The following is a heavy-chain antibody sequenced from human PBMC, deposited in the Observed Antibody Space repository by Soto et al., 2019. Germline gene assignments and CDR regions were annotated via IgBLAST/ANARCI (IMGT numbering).Heavy chain of an antibody. D-gene: IGHD2-21*01. CDR3: AKDLGLGVIAGYPHDC. CDR2: ISVSGANT. CDR1: GFTCNNYA. Sequence: DVQLLDSGGGLVQPGGSLRLSCAASGFTCNNYAMSWVRQAPGKGLELVSTISVSGANTYYADSVQGRFSISRDDSKNTLYLQMNSLGAEDTAVYYCAKDLGLGVIAGYPHDCWGQGTLVNVSS. J-gene: IGHJ4*02. V-gene: IGHV3-23*01.